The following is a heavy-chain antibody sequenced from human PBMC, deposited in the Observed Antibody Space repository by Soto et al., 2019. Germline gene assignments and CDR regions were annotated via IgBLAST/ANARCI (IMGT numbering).Heavy chain of an antibody. CDR2: IYYTERT. V-gene: IGHV4-59*01. CDR1: GGSISSDY. Sequence: SETLSLICTDSGGSISSDYWSWIRQPPGKGLEWIGYIYYTERTNYNPSLKSRVTISIDTSKNQFSLKLNSVTAADTAVYYCASGRSSSSGEWGPGTLVTVSS. D-gene: IGHD6-6*01. J-gene: IGHJ1*01. CDR3: ASGRSSSSGE.